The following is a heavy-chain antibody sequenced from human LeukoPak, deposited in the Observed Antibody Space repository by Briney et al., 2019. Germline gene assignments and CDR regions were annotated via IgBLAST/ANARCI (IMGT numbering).Heavy chain of an antibody. V-gene: IGHV3-30-3*01. Sequence: GGSLRLSCAASGFTFSSYAMHWVRQAPGKGLEWVALVSYDGTNKYYADSVKGRFTISKDNSKNTLYLQMNSLRAEDTAVYYCARDYDSSGYGYYYMDVWGKGTTVTVSS. J-gene: IGHJ6*03. CDR3: ARDYDSSGYGYYYMDV. CDR2: VSYDGTNK. D-gene: IGHD3-22*01. CDR1: GFTFSSYA.